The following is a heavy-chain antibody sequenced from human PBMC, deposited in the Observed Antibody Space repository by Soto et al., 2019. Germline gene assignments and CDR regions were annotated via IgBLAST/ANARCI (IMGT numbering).Heavy chain of an antibody. CDR3: ATQAEGFMMGTIAF. CDR2: ISDSGGST. Sequence: AGGALRLSCSGSGLTLKPHALTGGRPAPGKGLEWVSVISDSGGSTYYADFGKGRFTISRDNSKNTVYLQMNSLRIEDMAIYFCATQAEGFMMGTIAFWGQGAMVTGSS. CDR1: GLTLKPHA. V-gene: IGHV3-23*01. J-gene: IGHJ4*02. D-gene: IGHD7-27*01.